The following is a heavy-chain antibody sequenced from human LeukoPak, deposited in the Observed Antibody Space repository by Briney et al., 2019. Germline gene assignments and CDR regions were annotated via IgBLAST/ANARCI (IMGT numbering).Heavy chain of an antibody. CDR3: ARGLLSYYYYYYMDV. Sequence: ASVTVSCKASGGTSSSYAISWVRQAPGQGLEWMGGIIPILGTANYEQKSQGRVTITTDESTSTAYMELSSLRSEDTAVYYRARGLLSYYYYYYMDVWGKGTTVTVSS. D-gene: IGHD2/OR15-2a*01. V-gene: IGHV1-69*05. CDR1: GGTSSSYA. CDR2: IIPILGTA. J-gene: IGHJ6*03.